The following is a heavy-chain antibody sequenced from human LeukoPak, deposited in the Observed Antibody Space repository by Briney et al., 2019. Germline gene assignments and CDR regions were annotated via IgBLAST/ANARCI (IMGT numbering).Heavy chain of an antibody. J-gene: IGHJ4*02. V-gene: IGHV3-30-3*01. D-gene: IGHD4-23*01. CDR3: ARAHGGNYLFDY. CDR1: GFTFSDYA. CDR2: ISYDGSNK. Sequence: GGSLRLSCAASGFTFSDYAMCWVRQAPGKGLEWVAVISYDGSNKFYADSVKGRFTISRDNSKNTLYLQMNSLRAEDTAVYYCARAHGGNYLFDYWGQGTLVTVSS.